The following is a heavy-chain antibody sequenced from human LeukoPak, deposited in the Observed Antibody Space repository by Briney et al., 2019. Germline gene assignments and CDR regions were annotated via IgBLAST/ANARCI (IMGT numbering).Heavy chain of an antibody. CDR1: GFTVSSNY. D-gene: IGHD6-25*01. CDR3: ARDPQRTPVHWYFDL. V-gene: IGHV3-53*01. Sequence: TGGSLRLSCAVSGFTVSSNYMSWVRQAPGKGLEWVSLISSGGVTYYTDSVKGRFTVSRDNSKNTLYFQMNSLGAEDTAVYYCARDPQRTPVHWYFDLWGRGTLVTVSS. J-gene: IGHJ2*01. CDR2: ISSGGVT.